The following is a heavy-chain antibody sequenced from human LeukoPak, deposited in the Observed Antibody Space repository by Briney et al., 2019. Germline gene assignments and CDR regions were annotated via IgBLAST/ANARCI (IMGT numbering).Heavy chain of an antibody. D-gene: IGHD3-22*01. Sequence: GGSLRLSCAASGFTFSSYGMHWVRQAPGKGLEWVAVISYDGSNKYYADSVKGRFTISRDDSKNTLYLQMNSLRAEDTAVYYCAGATYYYDSSGYPPPIYWGQGTLVTVSS. CDR1: GFTFSSYG. V-gene: IGHV3-30*19. J-gene: IGHJ4*02. CDR2: ISYDGSNK. CDR3: AGATYYYDSSGYPPPIY.